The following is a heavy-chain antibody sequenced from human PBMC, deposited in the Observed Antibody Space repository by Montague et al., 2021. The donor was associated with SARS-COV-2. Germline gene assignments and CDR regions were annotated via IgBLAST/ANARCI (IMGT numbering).Heavy chain of an antibody. Sequence: TLSLTCTVSGDSITSDVSYWSWIRKPAGKGLEWIGRIYTTGSTNYNPSLKSRLTISLDTSKNQFSLKLGSVTAADTAVYYCARDDFRWDFDCWGQGTLVTVSS. CDR3: ARDDFRWDFDC. V-gene: IGHV4-61*02. CDR1: GDSITSDVSY. J-gene: IGHJ4*02. D-gene: IGHD2/OR15-2a*01. CDR2: IYTTGST.